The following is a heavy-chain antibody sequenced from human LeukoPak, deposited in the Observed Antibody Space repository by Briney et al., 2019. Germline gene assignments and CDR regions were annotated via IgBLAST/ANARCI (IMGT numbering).Heavy chain of an antibody. CDR3: ARRSSGWLDY. CDR1: GGSFSGYY. D-gene: IGHD6-19*01. Sequence: SETLSLTCGVYGGSFSGYYWSWVRQPPGKGLEGIGEINQSGGTNYTPSLTSRVTISVDRSKTHFSLRLSSVTAADTAVYYCARRSSGWLDYWGQGILVTVSS. V-gene: IGHV4-34*01. CDR2: INQSGGT. J-gene: IGHJ4*02.